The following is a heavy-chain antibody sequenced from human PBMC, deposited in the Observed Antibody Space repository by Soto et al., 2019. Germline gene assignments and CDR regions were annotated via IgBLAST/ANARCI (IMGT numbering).Heavy chain of an antibody. CDR2: IYYSGST. CDR3: ARDRGYYDSSGYYYFDY. D-gene: IGHD3-22*01. Sequence: SETLSLTCTVSGGSISSYYWSWIRQPTGKGLEWIGYIYYSGSTNYNPSLKSRVTISVDTSKNQFSLKLSSVTAADTAVYYCARDRGYYDSSGYYYFDYWGQGTLVNVSS. CDR1: GGSISSYY. J-gene: IGHJ4*02. V-gene: IGHV4-59*01.